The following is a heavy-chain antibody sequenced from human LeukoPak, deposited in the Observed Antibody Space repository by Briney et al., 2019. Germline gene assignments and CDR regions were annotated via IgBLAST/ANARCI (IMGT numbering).Heavy chain of an antibody. CDR1: GYIFTNHW. CDR2: INPYDSDT. Sequence: GESLKISCQGSGYIFTNHWIAWVRQMPGKGLEWMGLINPYDSDTRYSQSSQGQVTISADKSNNTAYLQWSSLKASDTAMYYCARLAFHYYDSSGYPLFDYWGQGTLVTVSS. J-gene: IGHJ4*02. V-gene: IGHV5-51*01. CDR3: ARLAFHYYDSSGYPLFDY. D-gene: IGHD3-22*01.